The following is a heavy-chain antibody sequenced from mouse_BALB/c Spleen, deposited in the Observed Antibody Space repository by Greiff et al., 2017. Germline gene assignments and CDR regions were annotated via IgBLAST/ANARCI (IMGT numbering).Heavy chain of an antibody. CDR3: ERYAMDY. CDR1: GYTFSSYW. CDR2: ILPGSGST. V-gene: IGHV1-9*01. Sequence: VQLQQSGAELMKPGASVKISCKATGYTFSSYWIEWVKQRPGHGLEWIGEILPGSGSTNYNEKFKGKATLTVDKSSSTAYMELRSLTSEDSAVYYCERYAMDYWGQGTSVTVSS. J-gene: IGHJ4*01.